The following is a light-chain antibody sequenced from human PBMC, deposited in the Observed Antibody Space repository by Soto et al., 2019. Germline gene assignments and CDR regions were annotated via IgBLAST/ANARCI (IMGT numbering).Light chain of an antibody. V-gene: IGLV2-14*03. CDR3: SSYTTSNTRQIV. CDR1: SSDVGGYNY. Sequence: QSVLTEPAAVSGSPGQSMPISRTGTSSDVGGYNYVSWYQHHPGKAPKLMIFDVSNWPSGVSNRFSGSKSGNTASLTISGLQPEDEADYYCSSYTTSNTRQIVFGTGTKVTVL. J-gene: IGLJ1*01. CDR2: DVS.